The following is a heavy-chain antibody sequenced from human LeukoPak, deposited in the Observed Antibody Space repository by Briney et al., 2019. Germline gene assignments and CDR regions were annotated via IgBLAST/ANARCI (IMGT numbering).Heavy chain of an antibody. CDR1: GFTFSSYA. D-gene: IGHD2-21*01. Sequence: GGSLRLSCAASGFTFSSYAMSWVRQTPGKGLEWVSAISGSGGSTYYADSVKGRSTISRDNSKNTLYLQMNSLRAEDTAVYYCAKDHIRSSPYYFDYWGQGTLVTVSS. CDR3: AKDHIRSSPYYFDY. J-gene: IGHJ4*02. CDR2: ISGSGGST. V-gene: IGHV3-23*01.